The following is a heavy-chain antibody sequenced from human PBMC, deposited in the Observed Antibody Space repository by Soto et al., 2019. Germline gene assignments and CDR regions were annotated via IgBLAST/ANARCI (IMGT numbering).Heavy chain of an antibody. V-gene: IGHV4-30-2*01. CDR2: IYHSGST. CDR3: ARGGGYTFDY. Sequence: SETLSLTCAVSGGSISSGGYSWSWIRQPPGKGLEWIGYIYHSGSTYYNPSLKSRVTISVDRSKNQFSLKLSSVTAADSAVYYCARGGGYTFDYWGQGTLVTVSS. CDR1: GGSISSGGYS. J-gene: IGHJ4*02. D-gene: IGHD3-16*01.